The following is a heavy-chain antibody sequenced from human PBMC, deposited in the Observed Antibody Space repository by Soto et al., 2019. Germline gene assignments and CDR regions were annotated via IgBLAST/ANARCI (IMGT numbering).Heavy chain of an antibody. CDR2: IYYSGST. CDR3: ARDFHYDSSGYYLWYFDY. V-gene: IGHV4-30-4*01. D-gene: IGHD3-22*01. CDR1: GGSISSGDYY. J-gene: IGHJ4*02. Sequence: QVQLQESGPGLVKPSQTLSLTCTVSGGSISSGDYYWSWIRQPPGKGLEGIGYIYYSGSTYYNPSLKSRVTISVDTSKNQFSLKLSSVTAADTAVYYCARDFHYDSSGYYLWYFDYWGQGTLVTVSS.